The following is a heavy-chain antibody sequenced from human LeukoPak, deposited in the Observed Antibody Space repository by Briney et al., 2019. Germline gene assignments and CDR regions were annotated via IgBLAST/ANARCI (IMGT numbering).Heavy chain of an antibody. CDR2: ISGSWGST. CDR3: AKDLGYSSSWLNWFDP. CDR1: GFSFSSYA. V-gene: IGHV3-23*01. Sequence: GGSLRLSCAASGFSFSSYAMSWVRQAPGKGLEWASAISGSWGSTYYVDSVKGRFIISRDNSKNTMYLQMNSLRAEDTAVYYCAKDLGYSSSWLNWFDPWGQGTLVTVSS. D-gene: IGHD6-13*01. J-gene: IGHJ5*02.